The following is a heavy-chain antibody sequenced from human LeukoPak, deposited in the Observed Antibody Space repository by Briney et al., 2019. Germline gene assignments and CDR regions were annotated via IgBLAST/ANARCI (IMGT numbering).Heavy chain of an antibody. J-gene: IGHJ4*02. CDR3: ARDLDSSGWYSYYFDY. Sequence: GGSLRLSCAASGFTFSSYSMNWVRQAPGKELEWVPSISSSSSYIYYADSVKGRFTISRDNAKNSLYLQMNSLRAEDTAVYYCARDLDSSGWYSYYFDYWGQGTLVTVSS. V-gene: IGHV3-21*01. D-gene: IGHD6-19*01. CDR2: ISSSSSYI. CDR1: GFTFSSYS.